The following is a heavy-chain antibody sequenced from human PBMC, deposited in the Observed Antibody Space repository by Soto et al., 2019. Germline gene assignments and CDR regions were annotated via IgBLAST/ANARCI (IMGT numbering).Heavy chain of an antibody. J-gene: IGHJ4*02. CDR1: GYSFTSYW. CDR3: VAAAGTGLDY. CDR2: IFLGVSDT. D-gene: IGHD6-13*01. Sequence: GESLKISCKGSGYSFTSYWIGWVRQMPGKGLDWLGFIFLGVSDTRYSPSFQGQVTFSAAKSINTAYLQWRSFKASDTAMYYCVAAAGTGLDYWGQGTLVTVSS. V-gene: IGHV5-51*01.